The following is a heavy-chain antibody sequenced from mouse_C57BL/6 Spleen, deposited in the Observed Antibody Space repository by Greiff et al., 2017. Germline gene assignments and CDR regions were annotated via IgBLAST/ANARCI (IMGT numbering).Heavy chain of an antibody. Sequence: QVQLQQSGAELVRPGTSVKMSCKASGYTFTNYWIGWAKQRPGHGLEWIGDIYPGGGYTNYNEKFKGKATLTADKSSSTAYMQFSSLTSEDSAIYYCARSGDGSRSAEFAYGGQGTLVTVSA. V-gene: IGHV1-63*01. D-gene: IGHD1-1*01. J-gene: IGHJ3*01. CDR1: GYTFTNYW. CDR2: IYPGGGYT. CDR3: ARSGDGSRSAEFAY.